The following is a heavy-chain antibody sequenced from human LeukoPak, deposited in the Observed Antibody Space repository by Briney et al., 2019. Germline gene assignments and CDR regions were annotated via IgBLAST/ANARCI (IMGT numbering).Heavy chain of an antibody. CDR2: MNPTTGNR. J-gene: IGHJ4*02. CDR1: GYTFTTYD. Sequence: GASVKVSCKASGYTFTTYDINWVRQATGQGLEWMGWMNPTTGNRVYAQKFQGRVTITRNTSISTAYMELSGLRSEDTAMYYCARGASYYGSGSIHDHWGQGTLVTVSS. V-gene: IGHV1-8*03. CDR3: ARGASYYGSGSIHDH. D-gene: IGHD3-10*01.